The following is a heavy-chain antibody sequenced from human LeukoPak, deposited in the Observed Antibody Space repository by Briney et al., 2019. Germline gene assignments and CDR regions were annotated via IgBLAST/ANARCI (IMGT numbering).Heavy chain of an antibody. Sequence: SVKVSCKASGGTFSSYAISWVRQAPGQGLEWMGGIIPIFGTANYAQKFQGRVTMTRNTSISTAYMELSSLRSEDTAVYYCARGRTRRYYDILTGYYFPQNYYYYMDVWGKGTTVTISS. CDR1: GGTFSSYA. V-gene: IGHV1-69*05. J-gene: IGHJ6*03. CDR3: ARGRTRRYYDILTGYYFPQNYYYYMDV. D-gene: IGHD3-9*01. CDR2: IIPIFGTA.